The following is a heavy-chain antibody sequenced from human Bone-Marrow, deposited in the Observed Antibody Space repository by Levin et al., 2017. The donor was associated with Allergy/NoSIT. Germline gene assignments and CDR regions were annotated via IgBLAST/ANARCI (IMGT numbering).Heavy chain of an antibody. CDR3: ATFDYSSYGYYFDY. CDR1: GFNFHAYG. V-gene: IGHV3-23*01. CDR2: IRGSDDST. J-gene: IGHJ4*02. Sequence: LSLTCAVSGFNFHAYGMTWVRQAPGKGLEWVSTIRGSDDSTYYSDSVKGRFIVSRDSSEDTLYLDMHSLRAEDTALYYCATFDYSSYGYYFDYWGQGTPVTVSS. D-gene: IGHD4-11*01.